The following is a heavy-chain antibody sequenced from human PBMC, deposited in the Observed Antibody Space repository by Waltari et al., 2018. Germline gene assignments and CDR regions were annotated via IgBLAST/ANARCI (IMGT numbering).Heavy chain of an antibody. CDR2: INHSGST. V-gene: IGHV4-34*01. CDR1: GGSFSGYY. J-gene: IGHJ4*02. Sequence: QVQLQQWGAGLLKPSETLSLTCAVYGGSFSGYYWSWIRQPPGKGLEWIGEINHSGSTNYNPSLKNRVTISVDTSKNQFSLKLSSVTAADTAVYYCARIFRRASYYGSGSHTGDYWGQGTLVTVSS. D-gene: IGHD3-10*01. CDR3: ARIFRRASYYGSGSHTGDY.